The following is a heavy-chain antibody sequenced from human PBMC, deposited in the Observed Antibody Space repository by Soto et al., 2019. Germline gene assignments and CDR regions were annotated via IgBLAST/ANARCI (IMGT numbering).Heavy chain of an antibody. J-gene: IGHJ6*02. CDR3: ARGIEGWYQGRYYYGMDV. Sequence: QVQLQESGPGLVKPSETLSLTCTVSGGSVSSGSYYWSWIRQPPGKGLEWIGYIYYSGSTNYNPSPKIRVTLSVATSKNQSSLKLSSVTAADTAVYYCARGIEGWYQGRYYYGMDVWGQGTTLTVSS. CDR1: GGSVSSGSYY. CDR2: IYYSGST. D-gene: IGHD6-19*01. V-gene: IGHV4-61*01.